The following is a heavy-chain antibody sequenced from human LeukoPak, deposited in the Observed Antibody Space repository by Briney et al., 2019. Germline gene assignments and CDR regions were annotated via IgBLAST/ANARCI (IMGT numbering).Heavy chain of an antibody. CDR2: ISGSGDRT. CDR1: GFTFDNYA. Sequence: GGSLRLSCAASGFTFDNYAISWVRQAPGKGLEWVSAISGSGDRTFYADSVRGRFTISRDNSKNILYLQMNNLRVEDTALYYCAKDDGGLCSRTSCGDALDIWGQGTMLTVSS. D-gene: IGHD2-2*01. CDR3: AKDDGGLCSRTSCGDALDI. J-gene: IGHJ3*02. V-gene: IGHV3-23*01.